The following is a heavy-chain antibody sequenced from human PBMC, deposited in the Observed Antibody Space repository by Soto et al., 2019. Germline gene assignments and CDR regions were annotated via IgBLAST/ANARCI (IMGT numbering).Heavy chain of an antibody. J-gene: IGHJ6*02. D-gene: IGHD1-26*01. CDR3: ARRGRGSGGYYYGMDV. V-gene: IGHV5-51*03. Sequence: EVQLVQSGAEVKKPGESLKISCKSSGYSFTSYWIGWVRQMPGKGLAWMGIIYPGDSNTRYRPSFQGQVTISADKSILTAYLQCTSLKASDTAMYYCARRGRGSGGYYYGMDVWVQGTRVTVSS. CDR2: IYPGDSNT. CDR1: GYSFTSYW.